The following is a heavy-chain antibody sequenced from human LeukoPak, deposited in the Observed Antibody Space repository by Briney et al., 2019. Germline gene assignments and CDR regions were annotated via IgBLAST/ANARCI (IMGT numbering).Heavy chain of an antibody. J-gene: IGHJ4*02. V-gene: IGHV1-2*02. CDR3: ARVPRRTAAAGTFDY. CDR1: GYTYTSYY. D-gene: IGHD6-13*01. Sequence: ASVKVSCKASGYTYTSYYMHWVRQAPGQGLEWMGWINPNSGGTNYAQKFQGRVTMTRDTSISTAYMELSRLRSDDTAVYYCARVPRRTAAAGTFDYWGQGTLVTVSS. CDR2: INPNSGGT.